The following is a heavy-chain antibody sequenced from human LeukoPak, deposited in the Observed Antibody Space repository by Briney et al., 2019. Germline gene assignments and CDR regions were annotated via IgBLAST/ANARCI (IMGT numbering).Heavy chain of an antibody. D-gene: IGHD3-10*01. Sequence: GGSLTLSCTPSTFRLSRYWMSWVRQAPGQGLEWVANIKQDGFTKYYVDSVRDRFTISRNSAKNSLSLQINSLRDEDTSVCYCARVEFGEYSSDFDDWGKGTLVTASS. V-gene: IGHV3-7*04. CDR2: IKQDGFTK. CDR3: ARVEFGEYSSDFDD. CDR1: TFRLSRYW. J-gene: IGHJ4*02.